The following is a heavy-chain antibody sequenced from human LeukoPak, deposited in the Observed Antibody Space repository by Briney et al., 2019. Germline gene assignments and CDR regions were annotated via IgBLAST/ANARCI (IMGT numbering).Heavy chain of an antibody. V-gene: IGHV2-5*01. CDR3: ARRRSPSNGDWFDP. Sequence: SGPTLVNPTQTFTLTCTFSGFSLSTSGVAVGWFRQPPGGALEWLALIYWNDDTFYNPSLDSRLTIAKDTSKNQVVLTMTNMDPVDTATFYCARRRSPSNGDWFDPWGQGTLVTVSS. CDR1: GFSLSTSGVA. J-gene: IGHJ5*02. CDR2: IYWNDDT. D-gene: IGHD4-17*01.